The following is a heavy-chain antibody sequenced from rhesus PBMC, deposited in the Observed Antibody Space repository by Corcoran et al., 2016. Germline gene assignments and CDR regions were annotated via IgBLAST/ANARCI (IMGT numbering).Heavy chain of an antibody. Sequence: QVQLQESGPGLVKPSETLSLPCAVSGGSISRKSWTWIRQPPGKGLEWIGRISGDDRSTDYTPSLRSRGTISTDTSKTQFSLKVDSVTAADTAVYYCVGLMVAGPVEYWGQGVLVTVSS. CDR1: GGSISRKS. V-gene: IGHV4-173*01. D-gene: IGHD6-37*01. J-gene: IGHJ4*01. CDR3: VGLMVAGPVEY. CDR2: ISGDDRST.